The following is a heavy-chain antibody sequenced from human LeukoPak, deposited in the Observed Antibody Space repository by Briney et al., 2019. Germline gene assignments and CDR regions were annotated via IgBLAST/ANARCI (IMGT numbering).Heavy chain of an antibody. V-gene: IGHV3-21*01. CDR3: ARDQSGWYLDY. CDR2: ISSSSSYI. CDR1: GFTFSSYS. Sequence: GGSLRLSCAASGFTFSSYSMNWVRQAPGKGLEWVSSISSSSSYIYYADSVKGRFTISRDNAKNSLYLQMNSLRAEDTAVYYCARDQSGWYLDYWGQEPWSPSPQ. J-gene: IGHJ4*01. D-gene: IGHD6-19*01.